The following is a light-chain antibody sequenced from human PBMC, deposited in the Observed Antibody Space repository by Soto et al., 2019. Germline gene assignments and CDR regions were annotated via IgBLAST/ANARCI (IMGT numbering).Light chain of an antibody. J-gene: IGLJ2*01. Sequence: QSVLTQPASVSGSPGQSITISCTGTSSDVGGYNYVSWYQQHPGKAPKLIIYDVSYRPSGVSNRFSGSKSGNTASLTISGLQAEYEADYHCSSYTSRSSLYVFGGGTKLTVL. V-gene: IGLV2-14*03. CDR1: SSDVGGYNY. CDR3: SSYTSRSSLYV. CDR2: DVS.